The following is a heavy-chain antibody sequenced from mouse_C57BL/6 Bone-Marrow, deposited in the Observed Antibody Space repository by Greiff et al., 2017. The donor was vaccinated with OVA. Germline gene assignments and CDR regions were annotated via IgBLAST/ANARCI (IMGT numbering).Heavy chain of an antibody. Sequence: EVKLQESGGGLVKPGGSLKLSCAASGFTFSSYAMSWVRQTPEKRLEWVATISDGGSYTYYPDNVQGRFTISRDNAKNNLYLQMSHLKSEDTAMYYCAREGNYDGYYYAMDYWGQGTSVTVSS. CDR3: AREGNYDGYYYAMDY. D-gene: IGHD2-3*01. J-gene: IGHJ4*01. CDR1: GFTFSSYA. V-gene: IGHV5-4*01. CDR2: ISDGGSYT.